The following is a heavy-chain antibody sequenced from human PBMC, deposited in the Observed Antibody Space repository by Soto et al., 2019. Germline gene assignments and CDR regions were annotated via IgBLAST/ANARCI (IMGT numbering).Heavy chain of an antibody. Sequence: SVKVSCKASGGTLSSYAISWVRQAPGQGLEWMGGIIPIFGTANYAQKFQGRVTITADESTSTAYMELSSLRSEDTAVYYCARYYDSSGYYARGAKNYYYGMNVWGQGTTVTVTS. CDR1: GGTLSSYA. D-gene: IGHD3-22*01. J-gene: IGHJ6*02. V-gene: IGHV1-69*13. CDR3: ARYYDSSGYYARGAKNYYYGMNV. CDR2: IIPIFGTA.